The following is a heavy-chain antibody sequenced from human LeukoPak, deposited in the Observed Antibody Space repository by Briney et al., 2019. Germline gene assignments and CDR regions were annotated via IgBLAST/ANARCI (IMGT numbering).Heavy chain of an antibody. CDR2: ISGSGDST. V-gene: IGHV3-23*01. CDR3: AELGITMIGGV. D-gene: IGHD3-10*02. J-gene: IGHJ6*04. Sequence: GGSLRLSCAASGFIFSSFAMSWVRQAPGKGLEWVSLISGSGDSTYYADSVRGRFTISRDNSKNTLYLQMNSLRAEDTAVYYCAELGITMIGGVWGKGTTVTISS. CDR1: GFIFSSFA.